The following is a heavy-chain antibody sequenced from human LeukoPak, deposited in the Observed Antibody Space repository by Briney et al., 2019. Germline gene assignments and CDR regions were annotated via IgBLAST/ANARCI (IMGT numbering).Heavy chain of an antibody. J-gene: IGHJ5*02. CDR3: AKGFVVVVSATQSSWFDP. V-gene: IGHV3-23*01. CDR1: GFTLSSYG. D-gene: IGHD2-15*01. CDR2: ISGSGGNT. Sequence: PGGSLRLSCIASGFTLSSYGMSWVRQAPGRGLEWVSAISGSGGNTYYADSVKGRFTISRDNSKNTLYLQMNSLRAEDTAVYYCAKGFVVVVSATQSSWFDPWGQGTLVTVSS.